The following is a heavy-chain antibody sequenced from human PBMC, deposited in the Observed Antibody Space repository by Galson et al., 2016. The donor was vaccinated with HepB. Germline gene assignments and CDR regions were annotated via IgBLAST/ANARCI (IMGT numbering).Heavy chain of an antibody. V-gene: IGHV4-39*01. CDR2: IYYSGST. Sequence: SETLSLTCTVSGGSISSRSYYWGCIRQPPGKGLEWIGSIYYSGSTYYNPSLKSRVTISVDTSKNQFSLKLSSVTAADTAVYYCARHTDYYDTSGFVLDYWGQGTLVTVSS. CDR3: ARHTDYYDTSGFVLDY. D-gene: IGHD3-22*01. J-gene: IGHJ4*02. CDR1: GGSISSRSYY.